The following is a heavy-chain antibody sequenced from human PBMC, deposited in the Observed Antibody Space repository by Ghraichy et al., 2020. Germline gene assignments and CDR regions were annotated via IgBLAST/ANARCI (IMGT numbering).Heavy chain of an antibody. CDR3: ARDDGGSYSNWFDP. Sequence: SETLSLTCAVYGGSFSGYYWSWIRQPPGKGLEWIGEINHSGSTNYNPSLKSRVTISVDTSKNQFSLKLSSVTAADTAVYYCARDDGGSYSNWFDPWGQGTLVTVSS. D-gene: IGHD1-26*01. V-gene: IGHV4-34*01. J-gene: IGHJ5*02. CDR1: GGSFSGYY. CDR2: INHSGST.